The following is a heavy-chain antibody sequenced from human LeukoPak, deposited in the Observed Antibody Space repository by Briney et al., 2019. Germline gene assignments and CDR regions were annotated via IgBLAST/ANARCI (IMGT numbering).Heavy chain of an antibody. CDR3: ARDRSIVHFDF. Sequence: ASVKVYCKASGYTFTSHSINWVRQAPGQGLEWMGWINMNTGNPTYAQGFAGRFVFSLDTSASTAYMQIISLRAEDTAVYYCARDRSIVHFDFWGQGTLVTVSS. CDR1: GYTFTSHS. CDR2: INMNTGNP. V-gene: IGHV7-4-1*02. D-gene: IGHD3-16*02. J-gene: IGHJ4*02.